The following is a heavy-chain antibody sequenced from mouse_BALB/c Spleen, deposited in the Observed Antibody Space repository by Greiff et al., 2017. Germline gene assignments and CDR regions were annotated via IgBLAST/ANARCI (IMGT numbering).Heavy chain of an antibody. CDR2: IWGDGST. V-gene: IGHV2-6-7*01. CDR1: GFSLTGYG. Sequence: VQGVESGPGLVAPSQSLSITCTVSGFSLTGYGVNWVRQPPGKGLAWLGMIWGDGSTDYNSALKSRLSISKDNSKSQVFLKMNSLQTDDTARYYCARDPISYAMDYWGQGTSVTVSS. J-gene: IGHJ4*01. CDR3: ARDPISYAMDY.